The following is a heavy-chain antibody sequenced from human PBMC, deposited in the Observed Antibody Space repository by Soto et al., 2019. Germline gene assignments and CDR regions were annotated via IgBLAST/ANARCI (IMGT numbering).Heavy chain of an antibody. CDR3: ANLGYCSCSTCHLQD. J-gene: IGHJ1*01. CDR1: GFTFSSYA. D-gene: IGHD2-2*01. Sequence: GGSLRLSCAASGFTFSSYAMSWVRQAPGKGLEWVSAISGSGGSTYYADSVKGRFTISRDNSKNTLNLQMNSLIVDYAFVYYCANLGYCSCSTCHLQDWGQGTLVTVSS. CDR2: ISGSGGST. V-gene: IGHV3-23*01.